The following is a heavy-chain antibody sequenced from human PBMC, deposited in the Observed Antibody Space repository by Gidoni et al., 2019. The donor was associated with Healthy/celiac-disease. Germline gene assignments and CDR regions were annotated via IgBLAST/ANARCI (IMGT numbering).Heavy chain of an antibody. V-gene: IGHV3-30*18. CDR2: ISYDGSNK. D-gene: IGHD3-3*01. CDR1: GFTFSTYG. CDR3: AKERTRFLEWLFRQGGFDY. Sequence: QVQLVASGGGVVQPGRSLRLSCAASGFTFSTYGMHWVRQAPGKGLAWVAVISYDGSNKYYADSVKGRFTISRDKSKNTLYLQMNSLRAEDTAVYYCAKERTRFLEWLFRQGGFDYWGQGTLVTVSS. J-gene: IGHJ4*02.